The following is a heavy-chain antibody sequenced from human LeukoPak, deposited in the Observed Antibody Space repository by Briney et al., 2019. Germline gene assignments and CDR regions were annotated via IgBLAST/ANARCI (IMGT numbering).Heavy chain of an antibody. Sequence: PSETLSLTCAVSGYSISSGYYWGWIRQPPGKGLEWIGSIYHSGSTYYNPSLKSRVTISVDTSKNQFSLKLSSVTAADTAVYYCTRGVALSDHGIIDSWGQGTLATVSS. CDR1: GYSISSGYY. D-gene: IGHD1-1*01. J-gene: IGHJ4*02. CDR3: TRGVALSDHGIIDS. CDR2: IYHSGST. V-gene: IGHV4-38-2*01.